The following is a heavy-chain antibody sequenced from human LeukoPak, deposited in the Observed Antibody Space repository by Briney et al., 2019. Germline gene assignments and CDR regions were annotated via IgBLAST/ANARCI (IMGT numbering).Heavy chain of an antibody. D-gene: IGHD6-6*01. V-gene: IGHV3-43*02. CDR1: GFTFDDYA. Sequence: GGSLRLSCAASGFTFDDYAMHWVRQAPGKGLEWVSLISGDGGSTYYADSVKGRFTISRDNSKNSLYLQMNSLRTEDTALYYCAKDTAGIAARLNYYYGMDVWVQGTTVTVSS. CDR2: ISGDGGST. CDR3: AKDTAGIAARLNYYYGMDV. J-gene: IGHJ6*02.